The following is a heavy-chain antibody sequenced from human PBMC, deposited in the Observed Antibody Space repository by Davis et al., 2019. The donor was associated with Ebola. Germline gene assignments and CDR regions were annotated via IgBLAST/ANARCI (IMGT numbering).Heavy chain of an antibody. J-gene: IGHJ5*02. D-gene: IGHD3-10*01. CDR2: ISGSGGST. CDR3: AKDGSQITMVRGVTNWFDP. V-gene: IGHV3-23*01. CDR1: GFTFRSYA. Sequence: PGGSLRLSCSASGFTFRSYAISWVRQAPGKGLEWVPAISGSGGSTYYADSVKGRFTISRDNSKNTLYLQMNSLRAEDTAVYYCAKDGSQITMVRGVTNWFDPWGQGTLVTVSS.